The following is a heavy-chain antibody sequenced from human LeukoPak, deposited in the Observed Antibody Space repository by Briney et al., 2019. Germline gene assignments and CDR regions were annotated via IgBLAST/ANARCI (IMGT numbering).Heavy chain of an antibody. CDR2: IKSKPDWGTA. D-gene: IGHD2-8*01. CDR3: TTDNIVLNV. J-gene: IGHJ6*02. CDR1: GFTFSNAW. V-gene: IGHV3-15*01. Sequence: AGGSLRLSCAASGFTFSNAWMTWFRQSPGKGLERFGRIKSKPDWGTADYSVPVKGRFTLSSNDSKTTLYLRVTSLKTEDTAVYYCTTDNIVLNVWGQGTTVIVSS.